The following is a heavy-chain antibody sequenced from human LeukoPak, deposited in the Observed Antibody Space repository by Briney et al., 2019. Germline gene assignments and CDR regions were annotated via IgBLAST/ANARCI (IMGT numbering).Heavy chain of an antibody. J-gene: IGHJ5*01. CDR1: GFTFSSYA. CDR2: ISGSGGTT. Sequence: GGSLRLSCVVSGFTFSSYAMSWVRQAPGKGLEWVSGISGSGGTTYYADSVKGRFTISRDNSKNTLYLQMNSLRAEDPAVYYCAKDRHAPGRYCSSTSCFPSDASGHGTLGTVTS. CDR3: AKDRHAPGRYCSSTSCFPSDA. V-gene: IGHV3-23*01. D-gene: IGHD2-2*01.